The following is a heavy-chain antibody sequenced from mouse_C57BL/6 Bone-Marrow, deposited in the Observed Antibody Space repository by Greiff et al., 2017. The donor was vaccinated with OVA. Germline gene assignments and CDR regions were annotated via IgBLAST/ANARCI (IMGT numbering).Heavy chain of an antibody. J-gene: IGHJ1*03. CDR1: GFSLTSYG. D-gene: IGHD1-1*01. V-gene: IGHV2-6-1*01. CDR2: IWSDGST. CDR3: ARHGVLGYPHWYFDV. Sequence: VQLQESGPGLVAPSQSLSITCTVSGFSLTSYGVHWVRQPPGKGLEWLVVIWSDGSTTYNSALKSRLSISKDNSTSQVLLKENSLQTNDTAMYYGARHGVLGYPHWYFDVWGTGTTVTVSS.